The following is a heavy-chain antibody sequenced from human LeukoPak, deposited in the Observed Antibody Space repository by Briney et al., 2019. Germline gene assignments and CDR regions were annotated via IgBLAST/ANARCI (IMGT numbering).Heavy chain of an antibody. V-gene: IGHV3-23*01. CDR1: GFTFSSSA. CDR2: ISGSGGST. J-gene: IGHJ5*02. D-gene: IGHD4-17*01. CDR3: ATYGDYGYNWFDP. Sequence: GGSLRLSCAASGFTFSSSAMSWVRQAPGKGLEWVSAISGSGGSTYYADSVKGRFTISRDNSKNTLYLQMNSLRAEDTAVYYCATYGDYGYNWFDPWGQGTLVTVSS.